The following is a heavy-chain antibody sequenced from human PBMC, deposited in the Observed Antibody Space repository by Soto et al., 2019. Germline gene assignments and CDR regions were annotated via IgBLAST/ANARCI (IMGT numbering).Heavy chain of an antibody. J-gene: IGHJ4*02. V-gene: IGHV3-30*18. CDR2: ISYDGSNK. CDR3: AKDRGAAAGPTSPYYFDY. CDR1: GFTFSSYG. D-gene: IGHD6-13*01. Sequence: GGSLRLSCAASGFTFSSYGMHWVRQAPGKGLEWVAVISYDGSNKYYADSVKGRFTISRDNSKNTLYLQMNSLRAEDTAVYYCAKDRGAAAGPTSPYYFDYWGQGTLVTVSS.